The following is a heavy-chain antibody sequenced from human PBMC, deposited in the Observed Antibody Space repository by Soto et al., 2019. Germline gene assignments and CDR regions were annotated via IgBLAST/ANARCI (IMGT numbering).Heavy chain of an antibody. CDR1: GFTFSNYV. J-gene: IGHJ3*02. CDR2: ISYSADKT. Sequence: EVQLLESGGGLVQPGGSLRLSCAASGFTFSNYVMNWVRQAPGKGLEWVSTISYSADKTFYADSVKGRFTISRDNSRDTLFLQMNSLRADDAAIDYCARRARTATTNWGAFDIWGQGTMVNVSS. D-gene: IGHD1-7*01. V-gene: IGHV3-23*01. CDR3: ARRARTATTNWGAFDI.